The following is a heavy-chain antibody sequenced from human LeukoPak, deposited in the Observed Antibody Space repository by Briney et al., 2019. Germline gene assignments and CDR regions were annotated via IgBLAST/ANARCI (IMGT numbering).Heavy chain of an antibody. V-gene: IGHV3-23*01. D-gene: IGHD1-26*01. CDR2: ISGGGGST. J-gene: IGHJ4*02. Sequence: HPGGSLRLSCAASGFTFTSYSMNWVRQAPGKGLEWVSTISGGGGSTYYADFVKGRFTISRDNSKNTLYLQVNSLRAEDTAVYYCAKGGKWDVTPFDYWGQGTLVTVSS. CDR1: GFTFTSYS. CDR3: AKGGKWDVTPFDY.